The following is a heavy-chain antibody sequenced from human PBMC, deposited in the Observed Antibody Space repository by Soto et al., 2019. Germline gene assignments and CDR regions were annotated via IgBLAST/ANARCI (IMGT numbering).Heavy chain of an antibody. CDR1: GGSFSGYY. CDR2: INQNGNT. V-gene: IGHV4-34*01. D-gene: IGHD2-2*01. CDR3: ARKIVMVPTAIPWFDP. Sequence: SETLSLTCAISGGSFSGYYWNWLRQSPGKGLEWIGAINQNGNTNYNPSLKSRVTISVDTSKNHFSLKLTSVTAADTAIYYCARKIVMVPTAIPWFDPWGPGTLVTVSS. J-gene: IGHJ5*02.